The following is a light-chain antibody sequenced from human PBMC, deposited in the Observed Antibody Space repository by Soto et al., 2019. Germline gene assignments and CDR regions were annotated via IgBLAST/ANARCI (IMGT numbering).Light chain of an antibody. CDR2: EAS. CDR3: SLYTSEITYV. J-gene: IGLJ1*01. CDR1: STDFVSYNR. V-gene: IGLV2-18*01. Sequence: QSALTQPPSVSGSPGQSVTISCTGTSTDFVSYNRVSWYQQPPGTAPKLIIYEASNRPSGAPDRFSGSKPGNTASLTISGLQAADEAHYHCSLYTSEITYVIGNGTKVAVL.